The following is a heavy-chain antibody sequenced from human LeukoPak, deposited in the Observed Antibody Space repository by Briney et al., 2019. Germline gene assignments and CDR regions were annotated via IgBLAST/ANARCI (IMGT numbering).Heavy chain of an antibody. CDR2: FDPEDGET. J-gene: IGHJ4*02. Sequence: ASAKVSCKVYGYTLTEVSMHWVRQAPGKGPEWMGGFDPEDGETVYGQKFQGRVTMTEDTSTETAYMELSSLRSEDTAVYYCARWLTVLDYWGQGTLVTVSS. D-gene: IGHD5-24*01. CDR1: GYTLTEVS. V-gene: IGHV1-24*01. CDR3: ARWLTVLDY.